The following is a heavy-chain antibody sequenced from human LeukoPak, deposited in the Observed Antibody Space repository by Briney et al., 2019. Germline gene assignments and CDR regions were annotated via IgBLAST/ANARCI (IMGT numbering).Heavy chain of an antibody. D-gene: IGHD6-13*01. CDR3: ATSRDRIAAAGRDEFDY. CDR1: GYTFPDYY. J-gene: IGHJ4*02. Sequence: ASVKVSCKASGYTFPDYYIHCVRQAPGQGLEWMGRINPNSGGTNYAQKFQGRVTMTRDTSISTAYMELSRLRSDDTAVYYCATSRDRIAAAGRDEFDYWGQGTLVTVSS. CDR2: INPNSGGT. V-gene: IGHV1-2*06.